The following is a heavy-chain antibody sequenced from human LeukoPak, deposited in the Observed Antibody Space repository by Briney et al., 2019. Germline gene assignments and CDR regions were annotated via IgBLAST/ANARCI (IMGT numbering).Heavy chain of an antibody. V-gene: IGHV4-59*01. CDR1: GGSISSYY. J-gene: IGHJ3*01. Sequence: SETLSLTCTVSGGSISSYYWSWIRQPPGKGLEWIGYIYYSGSTNYNPSLKSRVTMSVGTSKNQFSLKLSSVTAADTAVYYCVRADYGDSAYAFDVWGQGTMVTVSS. CDR3: VRADYGDSAYAFDV. CDR2: IYYSGST. D-gene: IGHD4-17*01.